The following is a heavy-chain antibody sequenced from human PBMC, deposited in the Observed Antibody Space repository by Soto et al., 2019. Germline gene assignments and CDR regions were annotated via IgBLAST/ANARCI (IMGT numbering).Heavy chain of an antibody. CDR2: MYPSGSS. V-gene: IGHV4-30-2*01. CDR3: ARGGGYGIKVNWFDP. D-gene: IGHD5-18*01. Sequence: QLQLQESGAGLVKPSQTLSLTCNVSGVSISSGGSSWSWFRQPPGKALEWIGYMYPSGSSYYNPSLKRRVTISMDRSNNQFSLNLFSVTAADTAVYYCARGGGYGIKVNWFDPWGQGTLGTVSS. J-gene: IGHJ5*02. CDR1: GVSISSGGSS.